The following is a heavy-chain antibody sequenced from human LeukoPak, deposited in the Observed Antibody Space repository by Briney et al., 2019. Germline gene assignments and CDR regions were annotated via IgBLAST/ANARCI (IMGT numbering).Heavy chain of an antibody. CDR1: GFTFSSYA. J-gene: IGHJ4*02. CDR3: AASVVVAARFDY. D-gene: IGHD2-15*01. V-gene: IGHV3-23*01. Sequence: AGGSLRLSCAASGFTFSSYAMSWVRQAPGKGLEWVSYISSSGSTIYYADSVKGRFTISRDNSKNTLYLQMNSLRAEDTAVYYCAASVVVAARFDYWGQGTLVTVSS. CDR2: ISSSGSTI.